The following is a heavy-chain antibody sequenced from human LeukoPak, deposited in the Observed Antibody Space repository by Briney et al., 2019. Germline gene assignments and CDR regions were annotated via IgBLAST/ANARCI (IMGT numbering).Heavy chain of an antibody. J-gene: IGHJ6*02. CDR1: GFTFSNYW. CDR2: IKQDGSEK. CDR3: ARDRWELLSNSYHYCGLDV. D-gene: IGHD2-15*01. Sequence: GGSLRLSCAASGFTFSNYWMSWVRQAPGEGLEWVANIKQDGSEKCYVDSVKGRFTISRDNAKNSLYLQMNSLRAEDTAVYYCARDRWELLSNSYHYCGLDVWGQGTTVTVSS. V-gene: IGHV3-7*01.